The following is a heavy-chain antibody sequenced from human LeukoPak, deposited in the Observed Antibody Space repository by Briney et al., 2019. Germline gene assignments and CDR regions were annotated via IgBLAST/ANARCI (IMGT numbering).Heavy chain of an antibody. J-gene: IGHJ6*02. CDR1: GYTFTSYD. V-gene: IGHV1-8*01. D-gene: IGHD2-2*01. CDR2: MNPNSGNT. Sequence: ASVKVSCKASGYTFTSYDINWVRQATGQGLEWMGWMNPNSGNTGYAQKFQGRVTMTRNTSISTAYMELSSLRSQDTAVYYCARGLGVVPAARGFDYYYGMDVWGQGTTVTVSS. CDR3: ARGLGVVPAARGFDYYYGMDV.